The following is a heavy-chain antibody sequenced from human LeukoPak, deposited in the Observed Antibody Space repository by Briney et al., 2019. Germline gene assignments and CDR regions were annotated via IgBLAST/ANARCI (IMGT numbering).Heavy chain of an antibody. J-gene: IGHJ4*02. Sequence: GASVKVSCKASGGTFSSYAISWVRQAPGQGLEWMGRIIPILGIANYAQKFQGRVTITADKSTSTAYMELSSLRSEDTAVYYCARDNDSSGWFGNYWGQGTLVTVSS. CDR1: GGTFSSYA. CDR2: IIPILGIA. V-gene: IGHV1-69*04. D-gene: IGHD6-19*01. CDR3: ARDNDSSGWFGNY.